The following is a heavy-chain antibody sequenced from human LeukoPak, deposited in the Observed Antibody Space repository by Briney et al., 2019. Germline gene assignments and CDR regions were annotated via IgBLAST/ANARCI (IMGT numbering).Heavy chain of an antibody. CDR1: GYRLTSYW. Sequence: GESLKISCKGSGYRLTSYWIGWVRQMPGKGLEWMGIIYPAYSDTRYGPSFQGRVIISAVKSINTAYLQWRSLAASDIATYYCASGYSTSWNVYWGQGTPVTVSS. CDR3: ASGYSTSWNVY. D-gene: IGHD1-1*01. CDR2: IYPAYSDT. V-gene: IGHV5-51*01. J-gene: IGHJ4*02.